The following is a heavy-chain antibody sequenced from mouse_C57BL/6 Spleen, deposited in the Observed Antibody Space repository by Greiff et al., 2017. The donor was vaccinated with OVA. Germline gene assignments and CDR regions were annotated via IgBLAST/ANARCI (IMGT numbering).Heavy chain of an antibody. CDR1: GFSLTSYG. D-gene: IGHD2-5*01. V-gene: IGHV2-5*01. CDR2: IWRGGST. Sequence: QVQLQQSGPGLVQPSQSLSITCTVSGFSLTSYGVHWVRQSPGKGLEWLGVIWRGGSTDYNAAFMSRLSITKDNSKSQVFFKMNSLQADDTAIYYCAKNWGSNPYYFDYWGQGTTLTVSS. CDR3: AKNWGSNPYYFDY. J-gene: IGHJ2*01.